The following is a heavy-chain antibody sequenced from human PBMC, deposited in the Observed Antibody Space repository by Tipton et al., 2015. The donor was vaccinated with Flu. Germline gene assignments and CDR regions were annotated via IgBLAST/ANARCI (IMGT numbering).Heavy chain of an antibody. D-gene: IGHD3-10*01. CDR1: GDSISSDYY. J-gene: IGHJ2*01. Sequence: TLSLTCAVSGDSISSDYYWGWNRQFPGKGLGWIGTVSRTGSTIYNPSLKSRVTLSVGKSESHFSLKLSSVTAADTAVYYCVTHRGGEGYGYFDLWGRGTLVSVSS. CDR2: VSRTGST. CDR3: VTHRGGEGYGYFDL. V-gene: IGHV4-38-2*01.